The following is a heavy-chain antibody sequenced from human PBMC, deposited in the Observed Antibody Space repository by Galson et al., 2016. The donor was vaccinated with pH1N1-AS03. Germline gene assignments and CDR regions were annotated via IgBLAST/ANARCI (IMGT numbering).Heavy chain of an antibody. D-gene: IGHD3-3*01. V-gene: IGHV1-69*13. CDR3: ARFDGNFDVWRGRFYYGMDV. CDR1: GGDFRSFA. Sequence: SVKASCKASGGDFRSFAINWMRQAPGQGLEWMGGIIPSLSTPVYAQQFQGRVSITADDSTYTVFMEVNRLTSEDTAVYYCARFDGNFDVWRGRFYYGMDVWGQGTTVKVSS. CDR2: IIPSLSTP. J-gene: IGHJ6*02.